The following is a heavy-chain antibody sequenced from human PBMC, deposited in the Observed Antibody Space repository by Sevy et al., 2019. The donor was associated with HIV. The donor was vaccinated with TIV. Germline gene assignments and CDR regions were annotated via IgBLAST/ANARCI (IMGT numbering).Heavy chain of an antibody. V-gene: IGHV6-1*01. D-gene: IGHD6-19*01. J-gene: IGHJ6*02. CDR1: GDSVSSNSAA. CDR3: ARDLAAVAAEEVDYYYYGMDV. CDR2: TYYRSKWYN. Sequence: QSQTLSLTCAISGDSVSSNSAAWNWIRQSPSRGLERLGRTYYRSKWYNDYAVSVKSRITINPDTSKNQFSLQLNSVTPEDTAVYYCARDLAAVAAEEVDYYYYGMDVWGQGTTVTVSS.